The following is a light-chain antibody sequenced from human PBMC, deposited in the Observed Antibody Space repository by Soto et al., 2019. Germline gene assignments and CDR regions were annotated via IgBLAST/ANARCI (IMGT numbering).Light chain of an antibody. V-gene: IGKV3-20*01. CDR1: QSVSSKL. CDR3: RQYGRSLGFA. J-gene: IGKJ4*01. CDR2: GAS. Sequence: EILLTQSPGTLSLSPGERATLSCGASQSVSSKLLAWYQEKPGQAPRLLIYGASSRATGIPDRFSGSGSGTDFTLTISRLETEDFAVYYCRQYGRSLGFAFGGGTKVDIK.